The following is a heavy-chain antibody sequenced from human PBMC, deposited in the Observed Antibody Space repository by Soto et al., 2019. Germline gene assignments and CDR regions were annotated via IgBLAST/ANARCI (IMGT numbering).Heavy chain of an antibody. J-gene: IGHJ3*02. CDR1: GFTVSSNY. V-gene: IGHV3-53*01. CDR3: ARDPYGGNSDAFDI. D-gene: IGHD4-17*01. Sequence: GGSLRLSCAASGFTVSSNYMSWVRQAPGKGLEWVSVIYSGGSTYYADSVKGRFTISRDNSKITLYLQMNSLRAEDTAVYYCARDPYGGNSDAFDIWGQGTMVTVSS. CDR2: IYSGGST.